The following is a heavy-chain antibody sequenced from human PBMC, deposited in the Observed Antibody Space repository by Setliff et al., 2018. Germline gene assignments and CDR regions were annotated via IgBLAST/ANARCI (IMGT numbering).Heavy chain of an antibody. CDR2: ITVSGAGT. J-gene: IGHJ6*03. CDR1: GFTFSSYA. V-gene: IGHV3-23*01. D-gene: IGHD3-22*01. Sequence: PGGSLRLSCVASGFTFSSYAMNWVRQAPGKGLEWVSGITVSGAGTYYADSVEGRFTISRDNSDNTLYLEMISPRAEDTAVYYCAKGGGGNYDSSAIGYYYYYYYMDVWGKGTTVTVSS. CDR3: AKGGGGNYDSSAIGYYYYYYYMDV.